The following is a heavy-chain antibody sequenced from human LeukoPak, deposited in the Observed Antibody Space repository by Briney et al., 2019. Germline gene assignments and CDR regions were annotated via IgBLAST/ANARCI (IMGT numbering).Heavy chain of an antibody. CDR1: GYTLTELS. Sequence: GASVKVSCKVSGYTLTELSMHWVRRAPGKGLEWMGGFDPEDGETIYAQKFQGRVTMTEDTSTDTAYMELSSLRSEDTAVYYCATAPGIAAAGTFYFDYWGQGTLVTVSS. J-gene: IGHJ4*02. CDR2: FDPEDGET. V-gene: IGHV1-24*01. CDR3: ATAPGIAAAGTFYFDY. D-gene: IGHD6-13*01.